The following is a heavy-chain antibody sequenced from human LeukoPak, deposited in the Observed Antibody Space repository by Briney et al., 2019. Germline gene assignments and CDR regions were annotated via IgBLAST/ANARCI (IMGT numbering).Heavy chain of an antibody. J-gene: IGHJ4*02. D-gene: IGHD5-24*01. CDR3: ARGSRGRWLQFTYFDY. CDR1: GYTFTGYY. V-gene: IGHV1-2*06. Sequence: ASVKVSCKASGYTFTGYYMHWVRQAPGQGLEWMGRINPNSGGTNYAQKFQGRVTMTRDTSISTAYMELSRLRSDVTAVYYCARGSRGRWLQFTYFDYWGQGTLVTVSS. CDR2: INPNSGGT.